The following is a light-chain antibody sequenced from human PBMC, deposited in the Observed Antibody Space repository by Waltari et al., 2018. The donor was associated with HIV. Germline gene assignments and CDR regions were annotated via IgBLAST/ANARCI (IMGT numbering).Light chain of an antibody. CDR3: QSHDSSLSGVI. J-gene: IGLJ2*01. V-gene: IGLV1-40*01. CDR1: NSNIGAGFD. Sequence: QSILAQPPSVFGAPGQRVTISCNGSNSNIGAGFDVHWYQHFPGAAPRLLIYSHINRPSGVPDRFSASTSGTSASLAITGIQGEDEADYYCQSHDSSLSGVIFGGGTKVTV. CDR2: SHI.